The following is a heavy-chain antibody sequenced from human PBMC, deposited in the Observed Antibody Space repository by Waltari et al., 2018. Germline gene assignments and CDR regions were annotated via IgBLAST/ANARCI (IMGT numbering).Heavy chain of an antibody. J-gene: IGHJ3*02. D-gene: IGHD3-3*01. CDR1: GGSFSGYY. CDR2: INHRGRT. CDR3: ASLDPYYDFWSGYYLDAFDI. Sequence: QVQLQQWGAGLLKPSETLSLTCAVYGGSFSGYYWSWIRQPPGKGLEWIGEINHRGRTNYNPSLKGRSTISVDTSKNQFSLKLSSVTAADTAVYYCASLDPYYDFWSGYYLDAFDIWGQGTMVTVSS. V-gene: IGHV4-34*01.